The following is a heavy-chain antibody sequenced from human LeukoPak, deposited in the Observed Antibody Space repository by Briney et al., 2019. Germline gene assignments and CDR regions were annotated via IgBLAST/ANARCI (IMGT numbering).Heavy chain of an antibody. CDR2: ISGSGGST. D-gene: IGHD2-21*01. J-gene: IGHJ4*02. CDR3: AKSRIVAAGGWATSGY. CDR1: GFTFSSYA. Sequence: GGSLRLSCAASGFTFSSYAMSWVRQAPGKGLEWVSAISGSGGSTYYADSVKGRFTISRDNSKNTLYLQMNSLRAEDTAVYYCAKSRIVAAGGWATSGYWGQGTLVTVSS. V-gene: IGHV3-23*01.